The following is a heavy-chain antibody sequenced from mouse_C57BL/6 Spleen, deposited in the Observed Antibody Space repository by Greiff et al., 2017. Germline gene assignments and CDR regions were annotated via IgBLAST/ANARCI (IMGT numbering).Heavy chain of an antibody. Sequence: QVQLKQSGAELVRPGASVKLSCKASGYTFTDYYINWVKQRPGQGLEWIARIYPGSGNTYYNEKFKGKATLTAEKSSSTAYMQLSSLTSEDSAVYFCARQEPTYYFDYWGQGTTLTVSS. CDR1: GYTFTDYY. CDR2: IYPGSGNT. J-gene: IGHJ2*01. V-gene: IGHV1-76*01. CDR3: ARQEPTYYFDY.